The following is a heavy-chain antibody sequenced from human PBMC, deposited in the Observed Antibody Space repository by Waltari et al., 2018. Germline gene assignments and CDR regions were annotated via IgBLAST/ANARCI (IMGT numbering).Heavy chain of an antibody. J-gene: IGHJ5*02. D-gene: IGHD2-15*01. CDR1: CSTFGDYT. CDR3: ARSGRQENWFDP. V-gene: IGHV3-21*02. CDR2: ISSRGTYI. Sequence: DVQLVESGGGLVRPGGSVRLSCEASCSTFGDYTFNWVRHPPGKGLEWLSSISSRGTYIYYKDSVKGRFIISRDNTKNSLYLQMDGLRADDTAVYYCARSGRQENWFDPWGQGILVTVSS.